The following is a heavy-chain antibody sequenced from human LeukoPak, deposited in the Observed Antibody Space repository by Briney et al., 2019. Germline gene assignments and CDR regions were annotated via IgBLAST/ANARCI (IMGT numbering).Heavy chain of an antibody. CDR1: GFTFSSYW. CDR3: ARDTYSYGRTFDY. CDR2: INTDGNII. V-gene: IGHV3-74*01. J-gene: IGHJ4*01. Sequence: PGGSLRLSCAASGFTFSSYWMHWVHQAPGKGLVWVSRINTDGNIINNADSVKGRFTISRDNAKNTLYLQMNSLRAEDTAVYYCARDTYSYGRTFDYWGHGTLVTVSS. D-gene: IGHD5-18*01.